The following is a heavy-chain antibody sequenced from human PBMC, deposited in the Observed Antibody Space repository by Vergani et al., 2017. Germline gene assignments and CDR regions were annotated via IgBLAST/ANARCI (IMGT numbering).Heavy chain of an antibody. CDR3: ARRIRGDTRHQYYYYMDV. Sequence: QVQLVESGGGVVQPGRSLRLSCAASGFTFSSYGMHWVRQAPGKGLEWVAVIWYDGSNKYYADSVKGRFTISRDNSKNTLYLQMNSLRAEDTAVYYCARRIRGDTRHQYYYYMDVWGKGTTVTVSS. V-gene: IGHV3-33*01. J-gene: IGHJ6*03. CDR2: IWYDGSNK. CDR1: GFTFSSYG. D-gene: IGHD3-10*01.